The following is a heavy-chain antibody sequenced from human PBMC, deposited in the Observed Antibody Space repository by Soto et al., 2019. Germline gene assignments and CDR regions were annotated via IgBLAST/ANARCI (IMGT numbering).Heavy chain of an antibody. CDR3: AKYGKSYSSSSVHYYGMDV. Sequence: GGSLRLSCAASGSTFSSYAMTWVRQAPGKGLEWVTTISNSGGSTYYADSVKGRFDISRDNSKNTLYLQMNSLRVEDTAVYHCAKYGKSYSSSSVHYYGMDVWGQGTTVTVS. J-gene: IGHJ6*02. V-gene: IGHV3-23*01. CDR2: ISNSGGST. CDR1: GSTFSSYA. D-gene: IGHD6-6*01.